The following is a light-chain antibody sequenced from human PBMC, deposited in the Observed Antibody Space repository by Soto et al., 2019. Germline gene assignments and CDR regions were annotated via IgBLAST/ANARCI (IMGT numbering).Light chain of an antibody. J-gene: IGLJ3*02. V-gene: IGLV2-14*03. CDR2: DVS. CDR3: SSYTSSNTVV. CDR1: SSDVGSYNY. Sequence: QSVLTQPASVSGSPGQSITISCTGTSSDVGSYNYVSWYQQHPDKVPKLMIYDVSNRPSGVSNRFSGSKSGNTASLTISGLQAEDEADYYCSSYTSSNTVVFGGGTKVTVL.